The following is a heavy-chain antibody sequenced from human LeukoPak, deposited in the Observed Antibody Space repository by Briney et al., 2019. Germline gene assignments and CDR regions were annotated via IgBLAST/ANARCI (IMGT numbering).Heavy chain of an antibody. CDR2: IKGDGSEK. D-gene: IGHD1-1*01. CDR3: ARSSHNNYWYFDY. J-gene: IGHJ4*02. V-gene: IGHV3-7*05. Sequence: GGSLRLSCVASGFSFSNSWMSWVRQVPGKGLEWVALIKGDGSEKYYVDSVKGRFTISRDNARNSLYLQMNSLRAEDTALYYCARSSHNNYWYFDYWGQGTLVTVSS. CDR1: GFSFSNSW.